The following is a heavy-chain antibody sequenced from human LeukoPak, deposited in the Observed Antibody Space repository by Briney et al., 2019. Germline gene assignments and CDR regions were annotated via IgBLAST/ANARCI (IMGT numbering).Heavy chain of an antibody. CDR1: GYSFTSYW. J-gene: IGHJ3*02. D-gene: IGHD1-26*01. V-gene: IGHV5-51*01. CDR2: IYPYDSDT. CDR3: AKQGSIVGTSTGAYDI. Sequence: PGESLKISCKGSGYSFTSYWIGGVRQMPGKGLEWRGIIYPYDSDTKCSPSFQGQVTISADKSISTDYLQWSSLQASDTAMYYCAKQGSIVGTSTGAYDIWGQGTMVTVSS.